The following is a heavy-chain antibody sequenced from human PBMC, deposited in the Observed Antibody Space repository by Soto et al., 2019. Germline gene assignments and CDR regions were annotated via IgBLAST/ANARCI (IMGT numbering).Heavy chain of an antibody. CDR3: PRHSTDYYYDSSGYYYDPLDY. CDR1: GGSISSSSYY. V-gene: IGHV4-39*01. D-gene: IGHD3-22*01. J-gene: IGHJ4*02. Sequence: SETLSLTCTVSGGSISSSSYYWGWIRQPPGKGLEWIGSIYYSGSTYYNPSLKSRVTISVDTSKNQFSLKLSSVTAADTAVYYCPRHSTDYYYDSSGYYYDPLDYWGQGNLVTVSS. CDR2: IYYSGST.